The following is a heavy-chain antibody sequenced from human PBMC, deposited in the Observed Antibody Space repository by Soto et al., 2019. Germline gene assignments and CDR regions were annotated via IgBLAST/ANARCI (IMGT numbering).Heavy chain of an antibody. CDR1: GFTFSNYA. CDR3: ARDRGHTYDTFDY. CDR2: ISYDGSNK. V-gene: IGHV3-30-3*01. J-gene: IGHJ4*02. D-gene: IGHD5-18*01. Sequence: GGSLRLSCAASGFTFSNYAMHWVRQAPGKGLEWVAFISYDGSNKYYADSVKGRFTISRDNSKNTLYLQMNSLRADDTTAYYCARDRGHTYDTFDYWGQGTLVTVSS.